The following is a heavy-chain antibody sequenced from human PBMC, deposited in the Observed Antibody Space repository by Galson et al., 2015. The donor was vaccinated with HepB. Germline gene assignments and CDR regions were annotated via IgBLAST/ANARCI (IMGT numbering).Heavy chain of an antibody. CDR3: TRGDGGLWFGAASG. V-gene: IGHV3-15*01. CDR2: IKSKTDGGTT. CDR1: GFTFSNAW. Sequence: SPRLSCAASGFTFSNAWQSWVRQAPGKGLEWVGRIKSKTDGGTTDYAAPVKGRFTISRDDSKNTLYLQMNSLKTEDTAVYYCTRGDGGLWFGAASGWGQGTLVTVSS. J-gene: IGHJ4*02. D-gene: IGHD3-10*01.